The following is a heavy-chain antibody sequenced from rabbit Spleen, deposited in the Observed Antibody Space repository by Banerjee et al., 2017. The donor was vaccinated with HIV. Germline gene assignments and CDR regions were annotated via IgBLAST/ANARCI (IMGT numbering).Heavy chain of an antibody. Sequence: QSLEESGGGLVQPEGSLALTCKASGFSFSSSDYICWVRQAPGKGLEWISCIAGSSSGFPYSAAWAKGRFTCSKSSSTTVTLQMTSLTVADTATYFCARDTGSSFSSYGMDLWGPGTLVTVS. CDR2: IAGSSSGFP. V-gene: IGHV1S40*01. CDR3: ARDTGSSFSSYGMDL. J-gene: IGHJ6*01. D-gene: IGHD8-1*01. CDR1: GFSFSSSDY.